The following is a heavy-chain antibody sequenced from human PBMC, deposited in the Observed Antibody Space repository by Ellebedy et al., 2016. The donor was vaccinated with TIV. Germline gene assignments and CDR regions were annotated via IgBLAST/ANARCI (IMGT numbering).Heavy chain of an antibody. CDR3: ARRHSGHDPHYDY. D-gene: IGHD5-12*01. CDR2: ISNSGSII. Sequence: GESLKISCAASGFSFSDYYMTWMRQAPGKGLEWVSYISNSGSIIYYADSVKGRFTISRDNAKNSLYLQMNSLRAEDSAVYYCARRHSGHDPHYDYWGQGTLVTVSS. V-gene: IGHV3-11*01. J-gene: IGHJ4*02. CDR1: GFSFSDYY.